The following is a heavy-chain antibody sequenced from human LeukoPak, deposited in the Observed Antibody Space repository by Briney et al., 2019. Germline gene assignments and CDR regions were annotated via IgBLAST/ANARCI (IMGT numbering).Heavy chain of an antibody. CDR3: ARDWYSSGWYGISRFDY. D-gene: IGHD6-19*01. Sequence: ASVKVSCKASGYTFTGYYMHWVRQAPGQGLEWMGWINPNSGGTNYAQKFQGRGTMTRDTSISTAYMELSRLRSDDTAVYYCARDWYSSGWYGISRFDYWGQGTLVSVSS. CDR2: INPNSGGT. J-gene: IGHJ4*02. CDR1: GYTFTGYY. V-gene: IGHV1-2*02.